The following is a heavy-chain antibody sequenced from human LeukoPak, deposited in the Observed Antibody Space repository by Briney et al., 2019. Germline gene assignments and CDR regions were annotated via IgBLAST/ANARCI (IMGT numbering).Heavy chain of an antibody. CDR1: GYTFTTYA. J-gene: IGHJ5*02. CDR2: INGANGNT. V-gene: IGHV1-3*01. Sequence: ASVKVSCKASGYTFTTYAMHWVRQAPGQRLEWMGWINGANGNTKYSQKFQGRVTITRDTSASTAYMELSSLRSEDTALYYCARDMVKGVVVVPAARAFDPWGQGTLVTVSS. CDR3: ARDMVKGVVVVPAARAFDP. D-gene: IGHD2-2*01.